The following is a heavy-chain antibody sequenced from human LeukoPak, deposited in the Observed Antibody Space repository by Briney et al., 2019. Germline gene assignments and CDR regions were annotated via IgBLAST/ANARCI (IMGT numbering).Heavy chain of an antibody. CDR1: GGSISSSSYY. V-gene: IGHV4-39*01. J-gene: IGHJ6*03. CDR3: ARQGMEWLLDDYYYYYMDV. CDR2: IYYSGST. Sequence: PSETLSLTCTVSGGSISSSSYYWGWIRQPPGKGLEWIGSIYYSGSTYYNPSLKSRVTISVDTSKNQFSLKLSSVTATDTAVYYCARQGMEWLLDDYYYYYMDVWGKGTTVTVSS. D-gene: IGHD3-3*01.